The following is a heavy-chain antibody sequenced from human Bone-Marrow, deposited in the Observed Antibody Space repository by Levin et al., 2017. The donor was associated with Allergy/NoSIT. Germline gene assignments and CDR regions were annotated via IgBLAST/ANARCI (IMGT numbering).Heavy chain of an antibody. D-gene: IGHD2-15*01. CDR2: TSSSGGST. Sequence: GGSLRLSCAASGFIFSNYAMSWVRQAPGKGLEWVSGTSSSGGSTSYTDSVKGRFTISRDNSKNSLYLQMNSLSAEDTATYYCAKAAWGPPRNDHYTGSGAYYGYYFDYWGQGTLVTVSS. J-gene: IGHJ4*02. CDR3: AKAAWGPPRNDHYTGSGAYYGYYFDY. V-gene: IGHV3-23*01. CDR1: GFIFSNYA.